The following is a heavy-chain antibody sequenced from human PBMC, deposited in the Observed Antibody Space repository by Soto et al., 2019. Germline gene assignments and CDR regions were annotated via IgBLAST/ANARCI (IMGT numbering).Heavy chain of an antibody. CDR1: GFSLSTSGVG. V-gene: IGHV2-5*02. CDR2: IYWDDDK. D-gene: IGHD6-19*01. J-gene: IGHJ5*02. Sequence: SGPTLVNPTQTLTLTCTFSGFSLSTSGVGVGWIRQPPGKALEWLALIYWDDDKRYSPSLKSRLTITKDTSKNQVVLTMTNMDPVDTATYYCAHRPLWPLAVAGHNWFDPWGQGTLVTVSS. CDR3: AHRPLWPLAVAGHNWFDP.